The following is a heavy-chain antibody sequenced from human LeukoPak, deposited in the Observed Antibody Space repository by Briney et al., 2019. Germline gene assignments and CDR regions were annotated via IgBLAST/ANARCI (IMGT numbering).Heavy chain of an antibody. CDR3: ARDSARSYMDV. D-gene: IGHD6-6*01. CDR2: INHSGST. J-gene: IGHJ6*03. CDR1: GGSFSGYY. V-gene: IGHV4-34*01. Sequence: SETLSLTCAVYGGSFSGYYWSWIRQPPGKGLEWIGEINHSGSTNYNPSLKSRVTISVDTSKNQFSLKLSSVTAADTAVYYCARDSARSYMDVWGKGTTVTVSS.